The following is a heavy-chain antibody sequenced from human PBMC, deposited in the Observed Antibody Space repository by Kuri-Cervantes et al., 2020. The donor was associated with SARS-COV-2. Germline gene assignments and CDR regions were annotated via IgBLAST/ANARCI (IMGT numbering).Heavy chain of an antibody. V-gene: IGHV4-59*12. Sequence: ESLKISCTVSGGSISSYYWSWIRQPPGKGLEWIGYIYYSGSTNYNPSLKSRVTISVDTSKNQFSLKLSSVTAADTAVYYCASTPARKAPFDYWGQGTLVTVSS. CDR3: ASTPARKAPFDY. J-gene: IGHJ4*02. D-gene: IGHD2-2*01. CDR1: GGSISSYY. CDR2: IYYSGST.